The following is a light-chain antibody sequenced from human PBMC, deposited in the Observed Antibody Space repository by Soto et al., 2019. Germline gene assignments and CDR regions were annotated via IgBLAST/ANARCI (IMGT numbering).Light chain of an antibody. CDR2: AAS. V-gene: IGKV1-9*01. CDR1: QGIDTS. J-gene: IGKJ5*01. Sequence: DILWTQSPSSLSASVGDRVTITSRASQGIDTSLAWYQQKPGKAPKLLIYAASNFQSGVPSRFSGSGSGTHFTLTISSLQPEDFATYYCQQLHGYPITFGQGTRLEI. CDR3: QQLHGYPIT.